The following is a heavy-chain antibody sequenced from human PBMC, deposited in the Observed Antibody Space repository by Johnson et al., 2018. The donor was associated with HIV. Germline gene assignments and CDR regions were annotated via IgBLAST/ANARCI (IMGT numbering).Heavy chain of an antibody. D-gene: IGHD6-6*01. V-gene: IGHV3-11*01. CDR3: AKDLDSSSWGAFDI. J-gene: IGHJ3*02. CDR1: EFTVSSNY. Sequence: QVQLVESGGGLIQPGGSLRLSCAASEFTVSSNYMSWVRQAPGKGLEWVSYISSSGGTIYYADSVKGRFSISRDNSKNTLYLQMNSLRAEDTAVYYCAKDLDSSSWGAFDIWGQGTMVTVSS. CDR2: ISSSGGTI.